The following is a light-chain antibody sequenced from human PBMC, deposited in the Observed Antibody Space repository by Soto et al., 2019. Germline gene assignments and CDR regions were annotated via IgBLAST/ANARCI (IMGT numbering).Light chain of an antibody. CDR3: QQYADWPKT. V-gene: IGKV3-15*01. CDR2: AAS. CDR1: QSVSDR. Sequence: DIVLTPSPDTLSVSPGERATLSCRASQSVSDRVVWYQQTSGQAPSLLIYAASTRAAGVPARFSGSGSGTEFTLTISSLQSEDFAVYFCQQYADWPKTFGQGTKVDIK. J-gene: IGKJ1*01.